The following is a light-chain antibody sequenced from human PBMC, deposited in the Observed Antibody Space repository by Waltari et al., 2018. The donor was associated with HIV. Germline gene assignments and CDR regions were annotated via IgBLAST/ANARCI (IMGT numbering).Light chain of an antibody. V-gene: IGLV2-11*01. Sequence: QSGLTQPASVSGSPGQPLTISCTGPSSDIGYFDYVSWYQQYPGKAPKVIIYEVSQRPSGVPDRFTASKSGITASLTISGLQDEDEADYYCCSYAGTYTYVFGTGTTVTVL. CDR2: EVS. CDR1: SSDIGYFDY. CDR3: CSYAGTYTYV. J-gene: IGLJ1*01.